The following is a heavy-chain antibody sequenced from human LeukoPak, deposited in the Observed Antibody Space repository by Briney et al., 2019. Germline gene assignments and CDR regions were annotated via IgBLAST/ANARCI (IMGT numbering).Heavy chain of an antibody. J-gene: IGHJ4*02. CDR2: INTDGSGSST. D-gene: IGHD5-18*01. V-gene: IGHV3-74*01. CDR1: GCTFSSYW. Sequence: GGSLRLSCAASGCTFSSYWKHWVRQAPGKGLVWVSRINTDGSGSSTSYADSVKGRFTISRDNAKNTLYLQMNSLRAEDTAVYYCARVAVPQPRYYFDYWGQGTLVTVSS. CDR3: ARVAVPQPRYYFDY.